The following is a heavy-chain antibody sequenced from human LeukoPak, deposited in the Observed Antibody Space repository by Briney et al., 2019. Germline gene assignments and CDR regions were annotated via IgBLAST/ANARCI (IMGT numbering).Heavy chain of an antibody. CDR2: IYYSGST. Sequence: PSETLSLTCTVSGGSISSSSYYWGWIRQPPGKGLEWIGSIYYSGSTYYNPSLKSRVTISVDTSKNQFSLKPSSVTAADTAVYYCARRGASKYYYDSSGYYYDWGQGTLVTVSS. J-gene: IGHJ4*02. V-gene: IGHV4-39*01. CDR3: ARRGASKYYYDSSGYYYD. D-gene: IGHD3-22*01. CDR1: GGSISSSSYY.